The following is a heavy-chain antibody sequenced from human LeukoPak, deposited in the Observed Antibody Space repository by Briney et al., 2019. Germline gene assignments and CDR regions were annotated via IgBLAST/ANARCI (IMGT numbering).Heavy chain of an antibody. CDR3: ARERDHGCSYGFVLDS. CDR2: MYHSGTT. Sequence: TPSETLSLTCTVSGGSMNTYYWSWLRQPAGKGLEWLGRMYHSGTTNYNSPLYNPSLSSRVTMSVDGAKNQFSLRLKSVTTADTAIYFCARERDHGCSYGFVLDSWGQGSLVTVSS. D-gene: IGHD5-18*01. J-gene: IGHJ4*02. CDR1: GGSMNTYY. V-gene: IGHV4-4*07.